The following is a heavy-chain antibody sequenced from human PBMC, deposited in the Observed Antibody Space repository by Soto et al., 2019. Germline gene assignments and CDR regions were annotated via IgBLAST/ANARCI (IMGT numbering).Heavy chain of an antibody. V-gene: IGHV4-30-2*01. J-gene: IGHJ3*02. CDR2: IYHSGST. CDR3: ARVLTAAGNAFDI. CDR1: GGSISSGGYS. Sequence: SETLSLTCAVSGGSISSGGYSWSWIRQPPGKGLEWIGYIYHSGSTYYHPSLKSRVTISVDRSKNQSSLKLSSVTAADTAVYYCARVLTAAGNAFDIWGQGTMVTVSS. D-gene: IGHD6-13*01.